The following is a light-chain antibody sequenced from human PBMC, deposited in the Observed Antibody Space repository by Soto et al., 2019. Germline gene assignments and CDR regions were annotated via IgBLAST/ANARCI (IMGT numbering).Light chain of an antibody. Sequence: DIVKTQSPLSLPVTPGEPASISCRSSQSLLHSNGYNYLDWYLQKPGQSPQLLIYLGSNRASGVPDRFSGSGSGTDFTLKISRVEAEDVGVYYCMQALQTQWTFGQGTKVEIK. CDR1: QSLLHSNGYNY. CDR3: MQALQTQWT. CDR2: LGS. J-gene: IGKJ1*01. V-gene: IGKV2-28*01.